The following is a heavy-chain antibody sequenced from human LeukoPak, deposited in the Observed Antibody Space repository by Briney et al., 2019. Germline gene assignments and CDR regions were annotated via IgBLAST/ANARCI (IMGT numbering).Heavy chain of an antibody. J-gene: IGHJ5*02. V-gene: IGHV1-18*01. CDR1: GYTFTGYG. D-gene: IGHD6-13*01. Sequence: ASVKVSCKASGYTFTGYGISWVRQAPGQGLEWMGWISAYNGNTNYAQKLQGRVTMTTDTSTSTAYMELRSLRSDDTAVYYCARDGNDRIAAAGTRFSNWFDPWGQGTLVTVSS. CDR3: ARDGNDRIAAAGTRFSNWFDP. CDR2: ISAYNGNT.